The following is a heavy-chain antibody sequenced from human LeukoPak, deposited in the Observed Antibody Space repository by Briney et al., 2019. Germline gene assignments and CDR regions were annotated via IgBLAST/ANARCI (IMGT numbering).Heavy chain of an antibody. Sequence: ASVKVSCKVSGYTLTELSMHWVRQAPGKGLEWMEGFDPEDGETIYAQKFQGRVTMTEDTSTDTAYMELSSLRSEDTAVYYCATVPNLRYFDWLLSSFDYWGQGTLVTVSS. CDR3: ATVPNLRYFDWLLSSFDY. D-gene: IGHD3-9*01. CDR1: GYTLTELS. V-gene: IGHV1-24*01. CDR2: FDPEDGET. J-gene: IGHJ4*02.